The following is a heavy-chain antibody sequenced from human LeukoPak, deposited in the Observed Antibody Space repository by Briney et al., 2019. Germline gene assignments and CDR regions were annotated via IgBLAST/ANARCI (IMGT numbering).Heavy chain of an antibody. Sequence: SETLSLTCAVYGGSFSGYYWSWIRQPPGNGLEWIGEINHSGSTNYNPSLKSRVTISVDTSKNQFSLKLSSVTAADTAVYYCARGRGVRGPWDYWGQGTLVTVSS. V-gene: IGHV4-34*01. CDR1: GGSFSGYY. D-gene: IGHD3-10*01. CDR2: INHSGST. CDR3: ARGRGVRGPWDY. J-gene: IGHJ4*02.